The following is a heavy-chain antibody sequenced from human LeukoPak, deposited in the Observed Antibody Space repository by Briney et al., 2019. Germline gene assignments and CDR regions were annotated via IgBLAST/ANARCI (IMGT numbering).Heavy chain of an antibody. CDR2: ISYDGSNK. CDR1: GFTFSSYG. D-gene: IGHD3-22*01. Sequence: GRSLRLSCAASGFTFSSYGMHWVRQAPGKGLEWVAVISYDGSNKYYADSVKGRFTISRDNSKNTLYLQMNSLRAEDTAVYYCAKSFDRSAYYSRTTDYWGQGTLVTVSS. J-gene: IGHJ4*02. CDR3: AKSFDRSAYYSRTTDY. V-gene: IGHV3-30*18.